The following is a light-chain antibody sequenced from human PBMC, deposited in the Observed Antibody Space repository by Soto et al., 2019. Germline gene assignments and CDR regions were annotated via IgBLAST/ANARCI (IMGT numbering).Light chain of an antibody. V-gene: IGKV1-5*03. CDR3: QHYNSYSEA. CDR2: KAS. CDR1: QTISSW. J-gene: IGKJ1*01. Sequence: DIHMTQSPSTRSGSGIDIGRVSFLASQTISSWLAWYQQKPGKAPKLLIYKASTLKSGVPSRFSGSGSGTEFTLTISSLQPDDFATYYCQHYNSYSEAFGQGTKVDI.